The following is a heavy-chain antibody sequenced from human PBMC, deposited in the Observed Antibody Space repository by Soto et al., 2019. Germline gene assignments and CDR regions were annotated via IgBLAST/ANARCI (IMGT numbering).Heavy chain of an antibody. D-gene: IGHD2-2*01. J-gene: IGHJ3*02. CDR2: ISSSSSTI. CDR1: GFSFSAFS. CDR3: AREGGRHCSPTRGYNAFDI. Sequence: GGSLRLSCVSSGFSFSAFSMNGVRQGPLTGLAWVSYISSSSSTIYYADSVKGRLNISRDNAKNSLFLQMDSLRDEDTAVYDCAREGGRHCSPTRGYNAFDIGGQGAMVTVSS. V-gene: IGHV3-48*02.